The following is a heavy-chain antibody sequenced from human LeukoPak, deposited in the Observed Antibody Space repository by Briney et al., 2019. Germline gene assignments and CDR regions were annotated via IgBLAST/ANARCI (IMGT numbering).Heavy chain of an antibody. V-gene: IGHV1-69*01. J-gene: IGHJ3*02. CDR2: IIPIFGTA. D-gene: IGHD3-10*01. Sequence: GSSVKVSCKASGGTFSSYAISWVRQAPGQGLEWVGGIIPIFGTANYAQKFQGRVTITAGESTSTAYMELSSLRSEDTAVYYCARVTGSGPGAFDIWGQGTMVTVSS. CDR3: ARVTGSGPGAFDI. CDR1: GGTFSSYA.